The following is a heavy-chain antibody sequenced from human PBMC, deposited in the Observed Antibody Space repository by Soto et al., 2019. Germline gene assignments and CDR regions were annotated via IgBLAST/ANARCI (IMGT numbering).Heavy chain of an antibody. CDR1: GGTFSSYT. CDR2: IIPILGIA. Sequence: QVQLVQSGAEVKKPGSSVKVSCKASGGTFSSYTISWVRQAPGQGLEWMGRIIPILGIANYAQKFQGRVTITADKSTSTAYMELSSLRSEDTAVYYCARGYLELATITTYYYYYMDVWGKGTTVTVSS. D-gene: IGHD5-12*01. J-gene: IGHJ6*03. V-gene: IGHV1-69*02. CDR3: ARGYLELATITTYYYYYMDV.